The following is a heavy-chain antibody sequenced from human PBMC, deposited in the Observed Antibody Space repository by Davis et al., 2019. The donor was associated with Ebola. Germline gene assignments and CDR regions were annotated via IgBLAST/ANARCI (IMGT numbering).Heavy chain of an antibody. Sequence: MPSETLSLTCTVSGGSISSYYWSWIRQPPGKGLEWIGYIYYSGSTNYNPSLKSRVTISVDTSKNQFSLKLSSVTAADTAVYYCARDLGYGDAFDIWGQGTMVTVSS. V-gene: IGHV4-59*01. D-gene: IGHD7-27*01. CDR3: ARDLGYGDAFDI. CDR1: GGSISSYY. J-gene: IGHJ3*02. CDR2: IYYSGST.